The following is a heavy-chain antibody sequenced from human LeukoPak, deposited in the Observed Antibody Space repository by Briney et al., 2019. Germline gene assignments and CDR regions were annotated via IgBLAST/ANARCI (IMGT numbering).Heavy chain of an antibody. CDR1: GGSFSGYF. V-gene: IGHV4-34*01. D-gene: IGHD3-22*01. J-gene: IGHJ5*02. Sequence: PSETLSLTCAVYGGSFSGYFWSWIRQPPGKGLEWIGEINHSGSTNYNPSLKSRVTMSVDTSKNQFSLKLSSVTAADTAVYYCARDRFNYYDSSGSWGQGTLVTASS. CDR2: INHSGST. CDR3: ARDRFNYYDSSGS.